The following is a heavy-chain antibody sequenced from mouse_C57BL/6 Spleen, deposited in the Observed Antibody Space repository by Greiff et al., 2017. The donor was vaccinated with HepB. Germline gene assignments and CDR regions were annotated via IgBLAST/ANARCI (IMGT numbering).Heavy chain of an antibody. V-gene: IGHV1-55*01. CDR2: IYPGSGST. Sequence: VKLQQPGAELVKPGASVKMSCKASGYTFTSYWITWVKQRPGQGLEWIGDIYPGSGSTNYNEKFKSKATLTVDTSSSTAYMQLSSLTSEDSAVYYCATSYDYDVRAYWGQGTLVTVSA. CDR3: ATSYDYDVRAY. D-gene: IGHD2-4*01. CDR1: GYTFTSYW. J-gene: IGHJ3*01.